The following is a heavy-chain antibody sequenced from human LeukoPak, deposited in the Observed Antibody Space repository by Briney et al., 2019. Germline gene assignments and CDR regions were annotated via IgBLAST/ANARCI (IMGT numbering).Heavy chain of an antibody. CDR1: GYTFTGYY. D-gene: IGHD2-2*01. V-gene: IGHV1-2*02. Sequence: ASVKVSCKASGYTFTGYYMHWVRQAPGQGLEWMGWINPNSGGTNYAQKLQGRVTMTRDTSISTAYMELSRLRSDDTAVYYCARAPLDPRYCSSTSCGFDYWGQGTLVTVSS. CDR2: INPNSGGT. J-gene: IGHJ4*02. CDR3: ARAPLDPRYCSSTSCGFDY.